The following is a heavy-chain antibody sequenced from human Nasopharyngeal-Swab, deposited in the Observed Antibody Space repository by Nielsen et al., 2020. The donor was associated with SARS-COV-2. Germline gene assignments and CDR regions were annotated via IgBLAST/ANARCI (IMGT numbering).Heavy chain of an antibody. CDR2: FDPEYGET. CDR1: VYTLTELS. Sequence: ASVNVSCKVSVYTLTELSMHWVRQAPGKGLEWMGGFDPEYGETIYAQKFQGRVTMTEDTSTDTAYMELSSLRSEDTAVYYCATGAAVTGTPISYYYYYGMDVWGQGTTVTVSS. J-gene: IGHJ6*02. CDR3: ATGAAVTGTPISYYYYYGMDV. D-gene: IGHD6-19*01. V-gene: IGHV1-24*01.